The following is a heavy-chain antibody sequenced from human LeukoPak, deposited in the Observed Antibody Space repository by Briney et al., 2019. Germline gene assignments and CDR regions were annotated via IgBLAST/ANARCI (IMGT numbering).Heavy chain of an antibody. J-gene: IGHJ4*02. D-gene: IGHD2-15*01. CDR1: GFTFSSYS. CDR2: ISSSSITV. CDR3: ARDRGGSYSAIDY. V-gene: IGHV3-48*04. Sequence: GGSLRLSCAASGFTFSSYSLNWVRQAPGKGLEWVSFISSSSITVYYADSVKGRFTISRDNAEKSLYLQMNSLRAEDTAVYYCARDRGGSYSAIDYWGQGTLVTVSS.